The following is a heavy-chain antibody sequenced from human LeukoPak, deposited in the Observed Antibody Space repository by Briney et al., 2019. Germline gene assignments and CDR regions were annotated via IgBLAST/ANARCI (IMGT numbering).Heavy chain of an antibody. V-gene: IGHV3-11*01. J-gene: IGHJ4*02. Sequence: PGGSLRLSCAASGFPFSDFYMSWIRQAPGKGLEWVSYISSSGTTIYYADSVKGRFTISRDNAKNSLYLQMNNLRAEDTAVYYCTRDRWGKYYFDYWGQGTLVTASS. CDR2: ISSSGTTI. CDR1: GFPFSDFY. D-gene: IGHD7-27*01. CDR3: TRDRWGKYYFDY.